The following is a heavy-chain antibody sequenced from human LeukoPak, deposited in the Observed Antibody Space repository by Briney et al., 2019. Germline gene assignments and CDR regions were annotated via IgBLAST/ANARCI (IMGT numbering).Heavy chain of an antibody. J-gene: IGHJ4*02. Sequence: SETLSLTCTVSGGSISSSSYYWGWIRQPPGKGLEWIGSIYYSGSTYYNPSLKSRVTISVDTSKNQFSLKLSSVTAADTAVYYCARLSRGNVRNFDYWGQGTLVTVSS. CDR1: GGSISSSSYY. CDR2: IYYSGST. V-gene: IGHV4-39*01. CDR3: ARLSRGNVRNFDY.